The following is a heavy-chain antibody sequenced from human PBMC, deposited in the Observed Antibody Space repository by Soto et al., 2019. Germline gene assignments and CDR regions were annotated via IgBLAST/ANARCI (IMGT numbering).Heavy chain of an antibody. CDR3: GKDRGDGDY. J-gene: IGHJ4*02. Sequence: GGSLRLSCAASGFSFTTYAMSWVRQAPGKGLEWVSTISARGDIIYYADSVKGRFTISRDNSRNTLYLQMKSLRAEDTAIYYCGKDRGDGDYWGRGTLVTVSS. V-gene: IGHV3-23*01. D-gene: IGHD3-10*01. CDR2: ISARGDII. CDR1: GFSFTTYA.